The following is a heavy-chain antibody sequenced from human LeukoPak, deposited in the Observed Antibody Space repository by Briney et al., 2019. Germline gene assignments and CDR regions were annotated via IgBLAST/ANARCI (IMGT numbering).Heavy chain of an antibody. V-gene: IGHV4-59*01. CDR3: AREDPQTTVPEGLDV. CDR2: IYFSGTT. J-gene: IGHJ6*02. D-gene: IGHD4-17*01. Sequence: SETLSLTCTVSGGSISNYYWSWLRQPPGKGLEWIGYIYFSGTTNINPSLKSRVTISVDMSKNQFSLKLSSVTAADTAVYYCAREDPQTTVPEGLDVWGQGTTATVSS. CDR1: GGSISNYY.